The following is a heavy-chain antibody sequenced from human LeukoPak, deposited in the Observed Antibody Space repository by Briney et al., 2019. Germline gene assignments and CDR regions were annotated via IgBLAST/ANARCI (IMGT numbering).Heavy chain of an antibody. CDR2: INHSGST. J-gene: IGHJ4*02. CDR3: AGAGAIFDY. Sequence: PSETLSLTCAVYGGSFSGYYWSWIRQPPGKGLEWIGEINHSGSTNYNPSLKSRVTISVDTFKNQFSLKLSSVTAADTAVYYCAGAGAIFDYWGQGTLVTVSS. D-gene: IGHD1-26*01. V-gene: IGHV4-34*01. CDR1: GGSFSGYY.